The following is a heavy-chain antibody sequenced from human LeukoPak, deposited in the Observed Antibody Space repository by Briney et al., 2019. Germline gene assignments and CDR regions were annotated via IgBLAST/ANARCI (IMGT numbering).Heavy chain of an antibody. V-gene: IGHV4-59*01. CDR1: GGSISSYY. D-gene: IGHD1-1*01. CDR3: ARDPGATADYYYMDV. CDR2: IYYSGST. J-gene: IGHJ6*03. Sequence: PSETLSLTCTVSGGSISSYYWSWIRQPPGKGLEWIGYIYYSGSTNYNPSLKSRVTISVDTSKNQLSLKLSSVTAADTAVYYRARDPGATADYYYMDVWGKGTTVTVSS.